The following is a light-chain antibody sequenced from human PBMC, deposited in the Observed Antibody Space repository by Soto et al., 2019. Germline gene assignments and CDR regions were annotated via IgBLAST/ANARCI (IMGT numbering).Light chain of an antibody. CDR3: QAWDALSDHFRV. J-gene: IGLJ3*02. CDR2: DVS. Sequence: SYELTQPPSVSVAPGQTARISCGGNNIEGKNVHWYQQKLGQAPVVVVYDVSDRPAGIPERFSGSNSGNTATLTISRVEAGDEADYYCQAWDALSDHFRVFGGGTKLTVL. CDR1: NIEGKN. V-gene: IGLV3-21*02.